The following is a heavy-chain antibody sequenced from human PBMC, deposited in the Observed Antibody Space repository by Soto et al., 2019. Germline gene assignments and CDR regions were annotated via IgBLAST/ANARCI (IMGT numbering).Heavy chain of an antibody. V-gene: IGHV3-23*01. CDR1: GFTSSSSA. CDR2: ISENGGSRGGT. Sequence: PGGSLRLSCTASGFTSSSSAMSWVRHVPGQGLEWVASISENGGSRGGTYYADSVKGRFTVSRDNSKNTLYLQVDSLREADTALYYCASAKAVVIAALGIWGQGTMVTVSS. CDR3: ASAKAVVIAALGI. D-gene: IGHD2-21*01. J-gene: IGHJ3*02.